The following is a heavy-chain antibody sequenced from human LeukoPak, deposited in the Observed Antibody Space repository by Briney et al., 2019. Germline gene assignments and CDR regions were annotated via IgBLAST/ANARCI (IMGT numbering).Heavy chain of an antibody. CDR2: IYYSGST. Sequence: SQTLSLTCAVSGGSISSGGYSWSWIRQPPGKGLEWIGYIYYSGSTNYNPSLKSRVTISVDTSKNQFSLKLSSATAADTAVYYCAREVGATSSPYFDYWGQGTLVTVSS. D-gene: IGHD1-26*01. J-gene: IGHJ4*02. CDR1: GGSISSGGYS. V-gene: IGHV4-30-4*07. CDR3: AREVGATSSPYFDY.